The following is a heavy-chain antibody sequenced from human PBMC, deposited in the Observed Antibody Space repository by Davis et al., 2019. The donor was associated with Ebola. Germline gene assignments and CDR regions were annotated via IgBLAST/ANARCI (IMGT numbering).Heavy chain of an antibody. CDR1: GFNVATAW. J-gene: IGHJ6*02. D-gene: IGHD2-8*01. CDR2: ISGSGGST. V-gene: IGHV3-23*01. Sequence: GESLKISCAGSGFNVATAWMSWIRLAPGKGLEWVSAISGSGGSTYYADSVKGRFTISRDNSKNTLYLQMNSLRAEDTAVYYCAKGRRGVMPVLMVYAEYYYYYYGMDVWGQGTTVTVSS. CDR3: AKGRRGVMPVLMVYAEYYYYYYGMDV.